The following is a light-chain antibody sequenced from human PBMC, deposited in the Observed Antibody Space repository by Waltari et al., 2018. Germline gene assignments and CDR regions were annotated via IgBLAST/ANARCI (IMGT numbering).Light chain of an antibody. J-gene: IGLJ1*01. CDR2: KDN. V-gene: IGLV3-1*01. Sequence: SYEVTQPPSVSVSPGHTASITCSGDKLGEKYASWYQQKPGQSPVLVIYKDNKRPSGIPERFSGSSSGNTATLTISGTQAMDEADYYCQAWDSTTRVFGAGTKVTVL. CDR1: KLGEKY. CDR3: QAWDSTTRV.